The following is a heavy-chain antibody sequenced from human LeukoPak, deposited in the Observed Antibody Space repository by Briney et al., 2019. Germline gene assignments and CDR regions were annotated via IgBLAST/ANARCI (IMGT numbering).Heavy chain of an antibody. D-gene: IGHD3-10*01. Sequence: PSETLSLTCTVSGGSISSYYWSWIRQPPGKGLEWIGYIYYSGSTNYNPSLKSRVTISVDTSKNQFSLKLSSVTAADTAVYYCARVQSGYDAFDIWGQGTMVTVSS. CDR1: GGSISSYY. CDR3: ARVQSGYDAFDI. V-gene: IGHV4-59*01. J-gene: IGHJ3*02. CDR2: IYYSGST.